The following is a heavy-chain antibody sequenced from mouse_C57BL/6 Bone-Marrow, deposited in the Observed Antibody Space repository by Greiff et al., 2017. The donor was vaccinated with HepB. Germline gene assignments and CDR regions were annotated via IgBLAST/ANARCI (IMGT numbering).Heavy chain of an antibody. J-gene: IGHJ3*01. D-gene: IGHD4-1*01. CDR2: SRNKANDYTT. CDR1: GFTFSDFY. CDR3: AREDLTGTRVAY. V-gene: IGHV7-1*01. Sequence: EVKLVESGGGLVQSGRSLRLSCATSGFTFSDFYMEWVRQAPGKGLEWIAASRNKANDYTTAYSASVKGRFIVYRDTSQSILYLQMNTLRAEDTAIYYCAREDLTGTRVAYWGQGTTVTVSS.